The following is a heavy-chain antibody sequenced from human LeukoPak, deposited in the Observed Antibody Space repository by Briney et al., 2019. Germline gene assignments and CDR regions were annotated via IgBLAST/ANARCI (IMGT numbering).Heavy chain of an antibody. V-gene: IGHV4-34*01. J-gene: IGHJ3*02. Sequence: SETLSLTCAVYGGSFSGYYWSWIRQPPGMGLEWIGEINHSGSTNYNPSLKSRVTISVDTSKNQFSLKLSSVTAADTAVYYCARGLYCGGDCYRTAFDIWGQGTMVTVSS. CDR2: INHSGST. CDR1: GGSFSGYY. D-gene: IGHD2-21*02. CDR3: ARGLYCGGDCYRTAFDI.